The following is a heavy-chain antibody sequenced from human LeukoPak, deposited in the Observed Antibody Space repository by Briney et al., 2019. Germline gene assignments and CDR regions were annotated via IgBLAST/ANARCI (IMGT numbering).Heavy chain of an antibody. V-gene: IGHV1-69*05. D-gene: IGHD5-24*01. CDR2: IIPIFGTA. Sequence: SVKVSCKASGGTFSSYAISWVRQAPGQGLEWMGRIIPIFGTANYAQKFQGRVTITTDEYTSTAYMELSSLRSEDTAVYYCARGQRWLQLPRYYYYMDVWGKGTTVTVSS. CDR3: ARGQRWLQLPRYYYYMDV. CDR1: GGTFSSYA. J-gene: IGHJ6*03.